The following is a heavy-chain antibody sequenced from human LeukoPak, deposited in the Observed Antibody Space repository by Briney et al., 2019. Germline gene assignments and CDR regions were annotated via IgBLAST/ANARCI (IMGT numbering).Heavy chain of an antibody. Sequence: PGRSLRLSCAASGFTFSSYGMHWVRQTPGKGLEWVAIISYEGSNKNYADSVKGRFIISRDNSKNTLYLQMNSLRAEDTAVYYCAKDTPSGDGDYAYGYFDYWGQGSLVTVSS. CDR1: GFTFSSYG. J-gene: IGHJ4*02. V-gene: IGHV3-30*18. D-gene: IGHD4-17*01. CDR3: AKDTPSGDGDYAYGYFDY. CDR2: ISYEGSNK.